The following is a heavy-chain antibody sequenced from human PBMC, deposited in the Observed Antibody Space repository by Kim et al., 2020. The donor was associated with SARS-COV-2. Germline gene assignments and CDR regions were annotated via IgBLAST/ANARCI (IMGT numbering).Heavy chain of an antibody. Sequence: SETLSLTCTVSGDSISSSSYYWGWIRQPPGKGLEWIGSFYNSGSTYYNPSLKSRVTISVDTSKNQFSLKLSSVTAADTAVYYCASGYISSYYRAFDIWG. V-gene: IGHV4-39*07. CDR3: ASGYISSYYRAFDI. CDR1: GDSISSSSYY. D-gene: IGHD6-13*01. J-gene: IGHJ3*02. CDR2: FYNSGST.